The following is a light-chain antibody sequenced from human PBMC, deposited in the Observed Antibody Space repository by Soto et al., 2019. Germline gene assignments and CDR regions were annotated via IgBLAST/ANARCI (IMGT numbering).Light chain of an antibody. CDR1: ETVATN. Sequence: EVVMTQSPATLSVSPGERATLSCRASETVATNLAWYQQKPGQAPRLLISGASTRAAGISDRFRGSGSGTEFTLTISSLRSEDSAVYYCQQYNNWPPITFGQGTRLEIK. J-gene: IGKJ5*01. CDR2: GAS. CDR3: QQYNNWPPIT. V-gene: IGKV3-15*01.